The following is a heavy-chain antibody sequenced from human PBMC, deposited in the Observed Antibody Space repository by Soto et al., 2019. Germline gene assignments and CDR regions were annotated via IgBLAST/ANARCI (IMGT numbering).Heavy chain of an antibody. V-gene: IGHV3-23*01. CDR2: ISGSGTIT. CDR3: AKFGYYYDSSGYYYVDY. J-gene: IGHJ4*02. CDR1: GFTFSRYA. Sequence: GGALRLSCAASGFTFSRYAMTWVRPAPGEGLEWVSAISGSGTITYYAGSVKGRFTISRDNFKNTLYLQMNSLRVEDTAVYYCAKFGYYYDSSGYYYVDYWGQGTLVTVSS. D-gene: IGHD3-22*01.